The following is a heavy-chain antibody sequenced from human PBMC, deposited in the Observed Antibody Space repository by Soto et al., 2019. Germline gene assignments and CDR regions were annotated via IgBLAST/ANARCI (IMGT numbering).Heavy chain of an antibody. Sequence: ASVKVSCKASGYTLTSYAMHWVRQAPGQRLEWMGWINAGNGNTKYSQKFQGRVTITRDTSASTAYMELSSLRSEDTAVYYCATPGGRYDFAYWGQGTLVTVSS. J-gene: IGHJ4*02. D-gene: IGHD3-16*01. V-gene: IGHV1-3*01. CDR3: ATPGGRYDFAY. CDR1: GYTLTSYA. CDR2: INAGNGNT.